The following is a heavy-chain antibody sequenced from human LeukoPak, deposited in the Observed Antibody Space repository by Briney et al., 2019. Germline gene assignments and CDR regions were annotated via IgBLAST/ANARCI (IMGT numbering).Heavy chain of an antibody. D-gene: IGHD2-2*01. Sequence: SETLSLTCAVYGGSFSGYYWSWIRQPPGKGLEWIGEINHSGSTNYNPSLKSRVTISVDTSKNQFSLKLSSVTAADTAVYYCAKSSVPAAPFDSWGQGTLVTVSS. V-gene: IGHV4-34*01. CDR1: GGSFSGYY. CDR2: INHSGST. J-gene: IGHJ4*02. CDR3: AKSSVPAAPFDS.